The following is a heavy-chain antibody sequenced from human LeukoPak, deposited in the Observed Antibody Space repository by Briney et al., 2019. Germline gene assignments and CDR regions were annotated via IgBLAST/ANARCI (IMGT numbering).Heavy chain of an antibody. J-gene: IGHJ5*02. CDR3: ARHGRLRRMTTSWFDP. D-gene: IGHD2/OR15-2a*01. Sequence: GSLRLSCAASGFTFTSYAMTWIRQPPGKGLEWIGEINHSGSTNYNPSLKSRVTISVDTSKNQFSLKLSSVTAADTAVYYCARHGRLRRMTTSWFDPWGQGTLVTVSS. CDR1: GFTFTSYA. V-gene: IGHV4-34*01. CDR2: INHSGST.